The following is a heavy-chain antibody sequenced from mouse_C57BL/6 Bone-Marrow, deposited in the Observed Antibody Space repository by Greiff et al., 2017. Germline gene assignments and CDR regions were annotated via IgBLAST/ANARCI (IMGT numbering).Heavy chain of an antibody. D-gene: IGHD1-1*01. Sequence: QVQLQQSGPGLVQPSQSLSITCTVSGFSLTSYGVHWVRQSPGKGLEWLGVIWSGGSTGYNAAFISRLSISKDNSKSQVFFKMNSLQADDTAIYYCATHYGSSRYYAMDYWGQGTSVTVSS. J-gene: IGHJ4*01. CDR1: GFSLTSYG. CDR2: IWSGGST. V-gene: IGHV2-2*01. CDR3: ATHYGSSRYYAMDY.